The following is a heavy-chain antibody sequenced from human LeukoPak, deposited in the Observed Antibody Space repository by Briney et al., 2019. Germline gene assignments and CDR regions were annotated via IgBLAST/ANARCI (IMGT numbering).Heavy chain of an antibody. CDR3: ARDWSDSEKKMSDY. V-gene: IGHV1-18*01. J-gene: IGHJ4*02. Sequence: ASVKVSCKASGYTFTSYGISWVRQAPGQGLGWMGWINADNGNTNYAQKFQGRVTMTTDTFTSTAYMEVRSLRSDDTAVYYCARDWSDSEKKMSDYWGQGTLVTVSS. CDR1: GYTFTSYG. CDR2: INADNGNT. D-gene: IGHD3-3*01.